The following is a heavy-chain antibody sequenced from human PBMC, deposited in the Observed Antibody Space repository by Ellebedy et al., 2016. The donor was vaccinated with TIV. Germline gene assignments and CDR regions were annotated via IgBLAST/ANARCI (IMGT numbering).Heavy chain of an antibody. J-gene: IGHJ4*02. Sequence: GSLRLXXVVSDDAISTTNSWWSWVRQPPGKGLEWIGEIFHTGVTNYNPSLWSRVTMSVDKSRSQLSLHLTSVTAADTAVYYCVKVAAYCLEYWGQGTLVTVSS. CDR3: VKVAAYCLEY. CDR2: IFHTGVT. CDR1: DDAISTTNSW. D-gene: IGHD2-8*02. V-gene: IGHV4-4*02.